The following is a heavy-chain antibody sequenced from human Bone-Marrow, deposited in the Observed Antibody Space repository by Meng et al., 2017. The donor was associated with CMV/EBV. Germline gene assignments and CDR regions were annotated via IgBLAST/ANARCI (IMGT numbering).Heavy chain of an antibody. V-gene: IGHV3-53*01. J-gene: IGHJ4*02. CDR3: AKDRLYSSSSDY. Sequence: GESLKISCAASGFTVSSNYMSWVRQAPGKGLEWVSVIYSGGSTYYADSVKGRFTISRDNSKNTLYLQMNSLRAEDTAVYYCAKDRLYSSSSDYWGQGTLVTVSS. D-gene: IGHD6-6*01. CDR2: IYSGGST. CDR1: GFTVSSNY.